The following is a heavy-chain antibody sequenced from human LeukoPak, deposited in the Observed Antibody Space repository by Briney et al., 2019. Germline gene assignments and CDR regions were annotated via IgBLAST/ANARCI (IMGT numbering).Heavy chain of an antibody. D-gene: IGHD6-19*01. CDR2: INPNSGGT. CDR3: ASGTIRERGWYPNPHDY. Sequence: ASVKVSCKASGYTFTGYYMHWVRQAPGQGLEWMGWINPNSGGTNYAQKFQGRVTMTRDTSISTAYMELRRLRSDDTAVYYCASGTIRERGWYPNPHDYWGQGTLVTVSS. V-gene: IGHV1-2*02. CDR1: GYTFTGYY. J-gene: IGHJ4*02.